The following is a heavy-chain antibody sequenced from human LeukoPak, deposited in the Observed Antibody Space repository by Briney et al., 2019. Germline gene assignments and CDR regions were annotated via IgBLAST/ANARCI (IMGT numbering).Heavy chain of an antibody. J-gene: IGHJ4*02. V-gene: IGHV3-21*06. CDR1: EFIFSDYA. D-gene: IGHD2-2*01. Sequence: PGGSLRLSCAGSEFIFSDYAIYWVRQAPGKGLEWVSSISSSSTYIYYADSVKGRFTISRDNAKYSLYLQMNSLRAEDTAVYYCSRGGCSSTSCKPGYWGQGTLVTVSS. CDR3: SRGGCSSTSCKPGY. CDR2: ISSSSTYI.